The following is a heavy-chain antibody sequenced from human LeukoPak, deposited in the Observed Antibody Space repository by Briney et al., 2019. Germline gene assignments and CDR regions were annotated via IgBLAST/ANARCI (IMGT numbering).Heavy chain of an antibody. CDR1: GFTFGDYY. Sequence: GGSLRLSCAAYGFTFGDYYMGEIRRPRRKGLEWVSYISSSGSTIYYADSVKGRFTISRDNAKNSLYLQMNSLRAEDTAVYYCARVDYGDYAGEDYWGQGTLVTVSS. J-gene: IGHJ4*02. D-gene: IGHD4-17*01. CDR3: ARVDYGDYAGEDY. CDR2: ISSSGSTI. V-gene: IGHV3-11*04.